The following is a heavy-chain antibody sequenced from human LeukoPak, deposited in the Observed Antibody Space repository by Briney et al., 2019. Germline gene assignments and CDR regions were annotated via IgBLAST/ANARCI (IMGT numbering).Heavy chain of an antibody. CDR2: IKEDGSRK. CDR1: GSYW. Sequence: GGSLRLSCAASGSYWMSWVRQAPGKGLEWVANIKEDGSRKYYVDSVKGRFTISRDNAKNSLYLQMNSLRAEDTAMYYCGRDGVTSSVDYWGQGTLVTVSS. CDR3: GRDGVTSSVDY. D-gene: IGHD2-21*02. J-gene: IGHJ4*02. V-gene: IGHV3-7*01.